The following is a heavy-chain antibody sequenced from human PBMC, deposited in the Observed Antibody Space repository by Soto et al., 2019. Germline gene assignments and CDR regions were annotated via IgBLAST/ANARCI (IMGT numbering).Heavy chain of an antibody. CDR1: GGSISSGGYY. Sequence: SETLSLTCTVSGGSISSGGYYWSWIRQHPGKGLEWIGYIYYSGSTYYNPSLKSRVTISVDTSKNQFSLKLSSVTAADTAVYYCATSISQLQEVDYWGQGTLVTVSS. CDR2: IYYSGST. CDR3: ATSISQLQEVDY. V-gene: IGHV4-31*03. J-gene: IGHJ4*02. D-gene: IGHD4-4*01.